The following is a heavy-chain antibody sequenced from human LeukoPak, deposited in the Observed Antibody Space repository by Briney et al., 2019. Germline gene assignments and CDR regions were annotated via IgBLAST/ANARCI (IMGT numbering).Heavy chain of an antibody. CDR3: AAGEGKLLFDY. J-gene: IGHJ4*02. CDR1: GYTFTSYY. V-gene: IGHV1-46*01. Sequence: GASVTVSCTASGYTFTSYYMHWVRQAPRQALEWVGIINPSGGSTSYAQKFQGRVTMTRDTSTSTFYMELSSPRSEDTAVYYCAAGEGKLLFDYWGQGTLVTVSS. CDR2: INPSGGST. D-gene: IGHD3-16*01.